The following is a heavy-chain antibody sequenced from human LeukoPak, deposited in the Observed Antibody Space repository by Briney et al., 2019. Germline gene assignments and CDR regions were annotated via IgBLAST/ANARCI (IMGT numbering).Heavy chain of an antibody. CDR3: ARDDRNSDYDSSGYYPTDY. CDR2: INPNSGGT. J-gene: IGHJ4*02. CDR1: GYTFTGYY. D-gene: IGHD3-22*01. V-gene: IGHV1-2*02. Sequence: ASVKVSCKASGYTFTGYYMHWVRQAPGQGLEWMGWINPNSGGTNYAQKLQGRVTMTTDTSTSTAYMELRSLRSDDTAVYYCARDDRNSDYDSSGYYPTDYWGQGTLVTVSS.